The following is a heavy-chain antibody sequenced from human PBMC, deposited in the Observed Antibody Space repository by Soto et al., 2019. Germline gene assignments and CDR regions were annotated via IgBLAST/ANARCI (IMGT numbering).Heavy chain of an antibody. CDR2: ISTGSTTI. CDR1: GFTFSYYS. D-gene: IGHD2-21*01. J-gene: IGHJ4*02. CDR3: ARDSLAQDY. Sequence: EVQLVESGGGLIQPGGSLRLSCAASGFTFSYYSMNWVRQAPGKGLERVSYISTGSTTIYYADSVKGRFTISRDNAKNSLYLKMNSLRAEDTAVYYCARDSLAQDYWGQGTLVTVSS. V-gene: IGHV3-48*01.